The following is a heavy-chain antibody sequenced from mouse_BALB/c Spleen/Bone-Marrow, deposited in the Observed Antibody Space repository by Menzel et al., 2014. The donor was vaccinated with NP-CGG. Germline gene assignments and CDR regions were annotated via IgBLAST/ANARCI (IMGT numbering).Heavy chain of an antibody. Sequence: VQLQQSGAELVRPGTSVKVSCKASGYAFTNYLIEWVKQRPGQGLEWIGVINPGSGGTNYNEKFKGKATLTADKSSSTAYMQLSSLTSVDSAVYFCARIFYGNYYWGEGTTLTVSS. CDR3: ARIFYGNYY. CDR1: GYAFTNYL. J-gene: IGHJ2*01. V-gene: IGHV1-54*01. CDR2: INPGSGGT. D-gene: IGHD2-1*01.